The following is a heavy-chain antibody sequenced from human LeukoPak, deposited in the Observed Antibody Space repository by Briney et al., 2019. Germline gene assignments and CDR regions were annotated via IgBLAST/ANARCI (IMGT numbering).Heavy chain of an antibody. D-gene: IGHD3-10*01. CDR1: GFTFSSYS. CDR2: ISTSSSYI. V-gene: IGHV3-21*01. CDR3: ARDIGLWFGELLFYFDY. J-gene: IGHJ4*02. Sequence: PGGSLRLSCAASGFTFSSYSMNWVRQAPGKGLEWVSCISTSSSYIYYADSVKGRFTISRDNAKNSLYLQMNSLRAEDTAVYYCARDIGLWFGELLFYFDYWGQGTLVTVSS.